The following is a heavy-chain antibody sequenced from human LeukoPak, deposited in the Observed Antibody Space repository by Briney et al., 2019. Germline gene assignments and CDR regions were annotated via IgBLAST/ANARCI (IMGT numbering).Heavy chain of an antibody. Sequence: GESLKISCKGSGYTFTNYWIGWVRQMPGKGLEWMGIIYPGDSDTRYSPSFQGQVTISADKSISTAYLQWSSLKASDTAMYYCARLAVEIATTAPFLDWGQGTLVTVSS. V-gene: IGHV5-51*01. J-gene: IGHJ4*02. CDR3: ARLAVEIATTAPFLD. CDR2: IYPGDSDT. CDR1: GYTFTNYW. D-gene: IGHD5-24*01.